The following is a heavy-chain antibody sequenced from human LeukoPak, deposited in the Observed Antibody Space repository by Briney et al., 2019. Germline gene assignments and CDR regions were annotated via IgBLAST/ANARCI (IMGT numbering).Heavy chain of an antibody. Sequence: GGSLRLSCAASGFTFSSYSMNWVRQAPGKGLEWVSSISSSSSYICYADSVKGRFTISRDNAKNSLYLQMNSLRAEDTAVYYCASGNSWYDYWGQGTLVTVSS. CDR1: GFTFSSYS. V-gene: IGHV3-21*01. D-gene: IGHD6-13*01. J-gene: IGHJ4*02. CDR3: ASGNSWYDY. CDR2: ISSSSSYI.